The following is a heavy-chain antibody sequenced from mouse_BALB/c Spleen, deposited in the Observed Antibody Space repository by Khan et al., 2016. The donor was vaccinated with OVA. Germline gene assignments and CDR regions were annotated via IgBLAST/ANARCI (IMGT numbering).Heavy chain of an antibody. D-gene: IGHD2-1*01. Sequence: VQLQQSGTVLARPGASVKMSCKASGYTFTKYWMHWVKQRPGQGLEWIGTIYPGNSDTNYNQKFTGKAKLTAVTSTSTAYMELSSLTTEDSAVYYCSRNGFGNYESWDYWGQGTTLTVSS. J-gene: IGHJ2*01. CDR1: GYTFTKYW. CDR3: SRNGFGNYESWDY. CDR2: IYPGNSDT. V-gene: IGHV1-5*01.